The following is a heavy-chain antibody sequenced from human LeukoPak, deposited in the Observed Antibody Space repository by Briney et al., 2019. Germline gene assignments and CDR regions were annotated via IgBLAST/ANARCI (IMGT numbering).Heavy chain of an antibody. D-gene: IGHD1-26*01. CDR3: ARGGGWELLLYY. J-gene: IGHJ4*02. V-gene: IGHV4-59*01. CDR2: IYYSGST. CDR1: GGSISSYY. Sequence: KPSETLSLTCTVSGGSISSYYWSWIRQPPGKGLEWIGYIYYSGSTNYNPSLKSRVTISVDTSKNQFSLKLSSVTAADTAVYYCARGGGWELLLYYWGQGTLVTVSS.